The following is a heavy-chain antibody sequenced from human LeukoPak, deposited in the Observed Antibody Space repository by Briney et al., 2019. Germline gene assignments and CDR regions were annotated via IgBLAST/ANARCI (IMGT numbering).Heavy chain of an antibody. CDR2: IYSGGST. Sequence: GGSLRLSCAASGFTVSSNYMSWVRQAPGKGLEWVSVIYSGGSTYYADSVKGRFTISRDNSKNTLYLQMNSLRAEDMAVYYCARGLKDYVWGSYPYYFDYWGQGTLVTVSS. CDR1: GFTVSSNY. D-gene: IGHD3-16*01. CDR3: ARGLKDYVWGSYPYYFDY. V-gene: IGHV3-53*01. J-gene: IGHJ4*02.